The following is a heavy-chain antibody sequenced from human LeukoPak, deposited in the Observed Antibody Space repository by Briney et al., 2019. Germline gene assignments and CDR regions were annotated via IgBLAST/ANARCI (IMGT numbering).Heavy chain of an antibody. CDR3: ARGSGRYYYYGVDV. D-gene: IGHD7-27*01. CDR1: GGSVSSSY. V-gene: IGHV4-59*02. CDR2: TYY. Sequence: PSETLSLTGTVPGGSVSSSYWSWIRQPPGKGLDWFGHTYYSGTTRGNTNYNPSLKCRVTISIDTAKNQFSLQVRSVTAADTAVYYCARGSGRYYYYGVDVWGQGTTVAVPS. J-gene: IGHJ6*02.